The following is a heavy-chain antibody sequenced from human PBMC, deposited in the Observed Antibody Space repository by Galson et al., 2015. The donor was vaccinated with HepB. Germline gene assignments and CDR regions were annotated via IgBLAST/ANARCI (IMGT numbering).Heavy chain of an antibody. CDR3: AILRGGDYAFDY. CDR2: IRSKANSYAT. V-gene: IGHV3-73*01. J-gene: IGHJ4*02. Sequence: SLRLSCAASGFTFSGSAMHWVRQASGKGLEWVGRIRSKANSYATAYAASVKGRFTISRDNSKNTLYLQMNSLRAEDTAVYYCAILRGGDYAFDYWGQGTLVTVSS. D-gene: IGHD4-17*01. CDR1: GFTFSGSA.